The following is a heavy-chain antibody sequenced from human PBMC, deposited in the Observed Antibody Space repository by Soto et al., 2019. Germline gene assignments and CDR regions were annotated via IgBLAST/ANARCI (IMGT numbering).Heavy chain of an antibody. J-gene: IGHJ4*02. CDR3: ARHAIAVAGFHIDY. V-gene: IGHV4-30-4*08. Sequence: SETLSLTCTVSGGSISSDSYYWNWIRQPPGKGLEWIGFISYSGSTYYSLSLKSRVTISVDTSKNQFSLNLSFVTAADTAVYYCARHAIAVAGFHIDYWGQGTLVTVSS. D-gene: IGHD6-19*01. CDR1: GGSISSDSYY. CDR2: ISYSGST.